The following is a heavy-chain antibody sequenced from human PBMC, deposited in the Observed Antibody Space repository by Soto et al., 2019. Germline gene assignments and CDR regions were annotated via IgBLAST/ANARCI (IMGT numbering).Heavy chain of an antibody. V-gene: IGHV3-21*01. CDR1: GFTFSSCT. J-gene: IGHJ6*02. CDR3: AGCSGGPCHDNCGMEV. D-gene: IGHD2-15*01. CDR2: ISPSTSHI. Sequence: EVHLVESGGGLVKPGGSLRLSCAVSGFTFSSCTMNWVRQAPGKGLEWVSSISPSTSHIYYADAVKGRFTISRDNAQISVFLQMNSLGAEVTAGYYCAGCSGGPCHDNCGMEVWGQGTTVTV.